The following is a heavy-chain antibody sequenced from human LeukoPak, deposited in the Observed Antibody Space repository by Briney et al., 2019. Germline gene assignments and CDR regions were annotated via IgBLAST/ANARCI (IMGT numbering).Heavy chain of an antibody. CDR3: ARPRASTSLIRDAFDI. CDR2: IKQDGSEK. D-gene: IGHD2-2*01. V-gene: IGHV3-7*01. CDR1: GFTFSSYW. Sequence: GGSLRLSCAASGFTFSSYWMSWVRQAPGKGLEWVANIKQDGSEKYYVDSVKGRFTISRDNAKNSLYLQMNSLRAEDTAVYYCARPRASTSLIRDAFDIWGQGTMVTVSS. J-gene: IGHJ3*02.